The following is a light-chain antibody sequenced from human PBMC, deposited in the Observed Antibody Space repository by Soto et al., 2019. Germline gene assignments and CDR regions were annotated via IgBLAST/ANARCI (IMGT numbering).Light chain of an antibody. V-gene: IGKV1-39*01. Sequence: DIQMTQSPSSLSASVADRVAVTCRESQSIDTYLNWYQQRPGQAPKLLIYVASTLQSGVPSRFSGSGSVTHFTLTISSLHPEDFATYYCQKNQDSPPTFGQGTRVERK. CDR3: QKNQDSPPT. J-gene: IGKJ1*01. CDR1: QSIDTY. CDR2: VAS.